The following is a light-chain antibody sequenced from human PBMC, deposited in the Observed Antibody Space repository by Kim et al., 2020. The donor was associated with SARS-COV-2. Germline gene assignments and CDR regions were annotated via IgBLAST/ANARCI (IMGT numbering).Light chain of an antibody. V-gene: IGKV1-5*03. Sequence: DIQMTQSPSTLSASVGDRVTITCRASQSISSWLAWYQQKPGKAPKLLIYKASSLESGVPSRFSGSGSGTEFTLTISSLQPDDFATYYCQQYKSYPWTFGPGTKVDIK. CDR3: QQYKSYPWT. CDR1: QSISSW. CDR2: KAS. J-gene: IGKJ1*01.